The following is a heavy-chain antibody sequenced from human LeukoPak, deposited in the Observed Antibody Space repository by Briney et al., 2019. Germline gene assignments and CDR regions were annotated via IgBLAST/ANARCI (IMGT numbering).Heavy chain of an antibody. CDR1: GGTFSSYA. CDR2: IIPIFGTA. Sequence: ASVKVSCKASGGTFSSYAISWVRQAPGQGLEWMGGIIPIFGTANYAQKFQGRVTITADESTSTAYMELSSLRSEDTAVYYCARDQGPARGVDYYYYGMDVWGKGTTVTVSS. V-gene: IGHV1-69*13. D-gene: IGHD3-10*01. CDR3: ARDQGPARGVDYYYYGMDV. J-gene: IGHJ6*04.